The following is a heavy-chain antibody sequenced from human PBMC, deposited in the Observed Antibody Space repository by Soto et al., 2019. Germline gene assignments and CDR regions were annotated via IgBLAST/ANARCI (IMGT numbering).Heavy chain of an antibody. D-gene: IGHD3-16*01. V-gene: IGHV3-23*01. CDR1: GFPFSRVA. CDR2: ISANGGSRGGT. CDR3: ASDLRLGELADY. Sequence: AGSLRLSCTASGFPFSRVAMSWVRQAPGQGLEWVASISANGGSRGGTYYADSVKGRFTISRDNAKNSLYLQMNSLRAEDTAVYYCASDLRLGELADYWGQGTLVTVSS. J-gene: IGHJ4*02.